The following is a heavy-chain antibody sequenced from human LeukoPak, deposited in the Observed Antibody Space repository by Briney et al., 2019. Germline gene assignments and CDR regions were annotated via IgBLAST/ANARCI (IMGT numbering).Heavy chain of an antibody. Sequence: SETLSLTCGVSGGSLTSTNYWTWVRQPPGKGLEWIGEVNLQGSTNYNPSLMGRVAISVDMSENHISLQLTSVTAADTAVYYCAREGGPYRPLDYSGQGTLVTVSS. J-gene: IGHJ4*02. CDR3: AREGGPYRPLDY. V-gene: IGHV4-4*02. CDR1: GGSLTSTNY. CDR2: VNLQGST.